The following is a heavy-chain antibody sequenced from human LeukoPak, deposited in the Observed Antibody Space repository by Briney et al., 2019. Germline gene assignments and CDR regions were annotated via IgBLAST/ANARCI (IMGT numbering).Heavy chain of an antibody. D-gene: IGHD2-2*01. Sequence: PGGSLRLSCAASGFTFSFYGMHWVRQVPGKGLEWVSYISSSSSTIYYADSVKGRFTISRDKAKNSLYLQMNSLRAEDTAVYYCAREYCSSTSCLYDYWGQGTLVTVSS. CDR3: AREYCSSTSCLYDY. J-gene: IGHJ4*02. V-gene: IGHV3-48*01. CDR2: ISSSSSTI. CDR1: GFTFSFYG.